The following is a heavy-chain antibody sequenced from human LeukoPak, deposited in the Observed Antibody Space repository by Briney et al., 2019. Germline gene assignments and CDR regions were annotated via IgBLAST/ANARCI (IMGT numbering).Heavy chain of an antibody. CDR1: GFTFSSYW. Sequence: PGGSLRLSCAASGFTFSSYWMHWVRQAPGKGLVWVSGINNDGSSTKYADSVKGRFTISRDNAKNTLYVQVNSLRVDDTAVYYCARGQGHGFDIWGQGTMATVSS. J-gene: IGHJ3*02. CDR3: ARGQGHGFDI. CDR2: INNDGSST. V-gene: IGHV3-74*01.